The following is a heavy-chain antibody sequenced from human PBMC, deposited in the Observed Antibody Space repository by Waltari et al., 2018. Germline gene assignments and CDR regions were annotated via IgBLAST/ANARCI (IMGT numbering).Heavy chain of an antibody. CDR2: IHYSGST. CDR1: GGSISSYY. D-gene: IGHD3-22*01. Sequence: QVQLQESGPGLVKPSETLSLTCTVSGGSISSYYWSWIRQPPGKGLEWIGDIHYSGSTNYNPSLKSRVTISVDTSKNQFSLKLSSVTAADTAVYYCARDLRAHYYDSSGFDYWGRGTLVTVSS. J-gene: IGHJ4*02. V-gene: IGHV4-59*01. CDR3: ARDLRAHYYDSSGFDY.